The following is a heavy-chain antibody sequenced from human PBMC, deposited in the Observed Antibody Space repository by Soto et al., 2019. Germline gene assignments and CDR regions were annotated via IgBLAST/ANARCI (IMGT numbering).Heavy chain of an antibody. V-gene: IGHV3-30*18. Sequence: QVQLVESGGGVGQPGRSLRLSCAASGFIFSNYAMQWVRQAPGKGLEWVAVISYDGSNKYYADSAKGRFTISRDNSKNTLYLQMNSLRAEDTAVYYCAKDAAAAGTFDYWGQGTLVTVSS. CDR1: GFIFSNYA. CDR3: AKDAAAAGTFDY. CDR2: ISYDGSNK. D-gene: IGHD6-13*01. J-gene: IGHJ4*02.